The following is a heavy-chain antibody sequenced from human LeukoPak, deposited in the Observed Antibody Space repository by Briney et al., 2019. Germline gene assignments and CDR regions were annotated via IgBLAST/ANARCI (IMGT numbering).Heavy chain of an antibody. D-gene: IGHD3-16*02. Sequence: PGGSLRLCCAASGFTFSSYEMNWVRQAPGKGLEWVSYISSSGSTIYYADSVKGRFTISRDNAKNSLYLQMNSLRAEDTAVYYCARGLRIYLGELSGFDYWGQGTLVTVSS. CDR3: ARGLRIYLGELSGFDY. CDR1: GFTFSSYE. V-gene: IGHV3-48*03. J-gene: IGHJ4*02. CDR2: ISSSGSTI.